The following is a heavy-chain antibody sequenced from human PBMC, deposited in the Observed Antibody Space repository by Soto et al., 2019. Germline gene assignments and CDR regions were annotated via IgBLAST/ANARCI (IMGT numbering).Heavy chain of an antibody. CDR2: ISYHGSNK. Sequence: GXSLRLSCAASGFTLSSHGMYWFRQTPGKGLEWVAVISYHGSNKYYADSMKGRFTISRDNSKNTVYLQMNSLRAEDTAVYYCARSGEYDRYFFDYWGQGTLVTVSS. CDR3: ARSGEYDRYFFDY. CDR1: GFTLSSHG. J-gene: IGHJ4*02. D-gene: IGHD2-21*01. V-gene: IGHV3-30*03.